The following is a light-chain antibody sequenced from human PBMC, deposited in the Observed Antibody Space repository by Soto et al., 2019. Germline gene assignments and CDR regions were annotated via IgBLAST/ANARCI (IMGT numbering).Light chain of an antibody. CDR2: DVS. J-gene: IGLJ1*01. CDR1: SSDVGAYNY. CDR3: SSFTRSNSYV. V-gene: IGLV2-14*03. Sequence: QSALTQPASVSGSPGQSITISCAGTSSDVGAYNYVSWYQQHPGKVPKLMIYDVSDRPSGVSNRFSGSKSGNTASLTISGLQAEDEADYYCSSFTRSNSYVFGTGTKLTVI.